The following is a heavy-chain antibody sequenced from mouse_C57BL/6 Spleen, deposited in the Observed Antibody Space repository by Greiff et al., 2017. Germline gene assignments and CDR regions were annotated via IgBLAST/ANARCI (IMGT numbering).Heavy chain of an antibody. CDR3: ARSGDYDVDNYCDY. Sequence: LLESGPELVKPGASVKISCKASGYSFTDYNMNWVKQSNGKSLEWIGVINPNYGTTSYNQKFKGKATLTVDQSSSTAYMQLNSLTSEDSSVYYCARSGDYDVDNYCDYWGQGTTLTVSS. V-gene: IGHV1-39*01. D-gene: IGHD2-4*01. J-gene: IGHJ2*01. CDR2: INPNYGTT. CDR1: GYSFTDYN.